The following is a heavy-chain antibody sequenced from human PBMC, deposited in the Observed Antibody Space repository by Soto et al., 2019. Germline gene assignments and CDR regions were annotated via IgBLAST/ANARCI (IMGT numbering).Heavy chain of an antibody. J-gene: IGHJ6*02. D-gene: IGHD2-21*02. V-gene: IGHV1-3*01. CDR1: GYIFSSFA. CDR2: INPGNGNT. Sequence: ASVKVSCKASGYIFSSFAMHWVRQAPGQRLEWMGWINPGNGNTKYSQKFQGRVAITRDTSANIVYMELSSLRSEDTAVYYCARDHGNCGGDCHYYGLDVWG. CDR3: ARDHGNCGGDCHYYGLDV.